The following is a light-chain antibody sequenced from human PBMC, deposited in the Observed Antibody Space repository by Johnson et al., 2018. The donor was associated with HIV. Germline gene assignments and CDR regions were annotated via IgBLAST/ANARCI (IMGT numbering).Light chain of an antibody. CDR2: DNN. CDR3: GTWDSSLRAGF. V-gene: IGLV1-51*01. CDR1: SSNIGNNY. Sequence: LTQPPSVSAAPGQKVTISCSGSSSNIGNNYVSWYQQLPGTAPKLLIYDNNKRPSGIPDRFSGSKSGTSATLGITGLQTGDEADYYFGTWDSSLRAGFFGTGTKVTAL. J-gene: IGLJ1*01.